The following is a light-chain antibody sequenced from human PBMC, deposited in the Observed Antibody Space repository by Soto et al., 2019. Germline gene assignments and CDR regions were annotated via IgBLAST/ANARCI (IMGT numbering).Light chain of an antibody. J-gene: IGLJ1*01. V-gene: IGLV2-14*01. Sequence: QSALTQPASVSGSLGQSITISCTGTSSDVGGYNYVSWYQQHPGKAPKLMIYEVSNRPSGVSNRFSGSKSGHTASLTISGLQSEVEADYFCTSYTSSSTLDVFGTGTKVTVL. CDR1: SSDVGGYNY. CDR2: EVS. CDR3: TSYTSSSTLDV.